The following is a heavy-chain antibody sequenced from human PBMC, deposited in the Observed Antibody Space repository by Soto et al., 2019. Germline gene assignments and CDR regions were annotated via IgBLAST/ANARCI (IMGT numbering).Heavy chain of an antibody. CDR1: GFTFSIYG. CDR2: IWYDGSNK. J-gene: IGHJ4*02. Sequence: QVQLVESGGGVVQPGRSLRLSCAASGFTFSIYGMHWVRQAPGKGLEWVAVIWYDGSNKFYADSVKGRFTISRDNSKNTLYLQMSSLRVEDTAVYYCARSIVYGSSGYLDHWGQGTLVTVSS. D-gene: IGHD3-22*01. CDR3: ARSIVYGSSGYLDH. V-gene: IGHV3-33*01.